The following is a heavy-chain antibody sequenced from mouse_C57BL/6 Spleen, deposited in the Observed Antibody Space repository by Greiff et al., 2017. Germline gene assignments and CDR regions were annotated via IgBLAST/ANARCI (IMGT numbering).Heavy chain of an antibody. CDR1: GFNIKDDY. Sequence: EVQLQQSGAELVRPGASVKLSCTASGFNIKDDYMHWVKQRPEQGLEWIGWIDPENGDTEYASKFQGKATITADTSSNTAYLQLSSLTSEDTAVYSCTTDYYGSRYDAMDYWGQGTSVTVSS. D-gene: IGHD1-1*01. J-gene: IGHJ4*01. V-gene: IGHV14-4*01. CDR2: IDPENGDT. CDR3: TTDYYGSRYDAMDY.